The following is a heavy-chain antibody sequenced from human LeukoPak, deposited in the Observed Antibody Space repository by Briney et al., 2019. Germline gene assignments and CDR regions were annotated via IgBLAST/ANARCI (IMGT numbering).Heavy chain of an antibody. CDR2: INGGGDST. D-gene: IGHD4-17*01. Sequence: PGGSLRLSCAASGFTFSSYWMHWVRQAPGKGLEWVSSINGGGDSTYYADSVKGRFTISRDNSKNTLYLQMNSLRAEDTAVYYCAIRALTTPPYWGQGTLVTVSS. V-gene: IGHV3-23*01. CDR3: AIRALTTPPY. CDR1: GFTFSSYW. J-gene: IGHJ4*02.